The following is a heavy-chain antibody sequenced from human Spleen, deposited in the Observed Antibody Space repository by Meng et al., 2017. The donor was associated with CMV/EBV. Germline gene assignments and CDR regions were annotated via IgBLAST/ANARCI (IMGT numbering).Heavy chain of an antibody. J-gene: IGHJ4*02. D-gene: IGHD3/OR15-3a*01. CDR1: GFTFSSYA. Sequence: GESLKISCAASGFTFSSYAMSWVRQAPGKGLEWVAFIRSDGSNRYYADSVRGRFSISRDNSENTLYMQMHSLRAEDTAVYYCARGGPFDYFDDWGQGTLVTVSS. V-gene: IGHV3-30*02. CDR2: IRSDGSNR. CDR3: ARGGPFDYFDD.